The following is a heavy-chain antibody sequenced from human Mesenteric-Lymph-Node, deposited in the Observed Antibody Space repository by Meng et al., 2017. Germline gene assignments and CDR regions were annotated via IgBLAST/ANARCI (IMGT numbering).Heavy chain of an antibody. J-gene: IGHJ6*02. CDR1: GFRFSNFG. D-gene: IGHD3-16*02. V-gene: IGHV3-21*01. Sequence: GGPLRLSCAASGFRFSNFGMTWVRQAPGKGLEWVSSISSSSSYIYYADSVKGRFTISRDNAKNSLYLQMNSLRAEDTAVYYCARDLRDKYDYVWGSYRYGYYYYYGMDVWGQGTTVTVSS. CDR2: ISSSSSYI. CDR3: ARDLRDKYDYVWGSYRYGYYYYYGMDV.